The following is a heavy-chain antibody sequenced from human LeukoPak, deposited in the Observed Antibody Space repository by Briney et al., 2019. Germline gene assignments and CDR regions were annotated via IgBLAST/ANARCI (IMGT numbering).Heavy chain of an antibody. V-gene: IGHV1-2*02. CDR1: GYTFSGYY. D-gene: IGHD4-23*01. Sequence: ASVKVSCKASGYTFSGYYIHWVRQAPGQGLEWMGWISPSTGGTNYAQKFQGRVIMTRDTSIATAYMELRRLRSDDTAVYYCARGRSPYGGVYYFDYWGQGTLVTVSS. CDR2: ISPSTGGT. J-gene: IGHJ4*02. CDR3: ARGRSPYGGVYYFDY.